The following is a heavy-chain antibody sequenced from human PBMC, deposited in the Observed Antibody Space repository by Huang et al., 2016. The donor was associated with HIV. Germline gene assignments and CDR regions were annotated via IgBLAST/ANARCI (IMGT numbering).Heavy chain of an antibody. J-gene: IGHJ3*01. CDR2: IYPFESKR. Sequence: EVQLVQSGAEVKKPGESLKISCTGSGYSFSIYWIAWVRQMPGKGLEWMGIIYPFESKRPYSPSFEGHVSISVDKSINTVYLHWSSLKASDTAIYYCAKGRRAFDVWGQGTWVTVSS. CDR1: GYSFSIYW. V-gene: IGHV5-51*03. CDR3: AKGRRAFDV.